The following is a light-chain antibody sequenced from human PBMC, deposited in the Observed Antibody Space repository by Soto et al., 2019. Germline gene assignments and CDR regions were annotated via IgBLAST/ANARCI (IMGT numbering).Light chain of an antibody. J-gene: IGKJ5*01. CDR2: DAS. CDR1: EDITND. CDR3: HQYDNRPII. Sequence: TQMTQSPSSLSASVGDRVTITCQASEDITNDVTWNQQRPGKAPKALIYDASTLETGVPSRFSGSGYGTHFTRTIRSLHPEGFAVYYCHQYDNRPIIFGQGTRLE. V-gene: IGKV1-33*01.